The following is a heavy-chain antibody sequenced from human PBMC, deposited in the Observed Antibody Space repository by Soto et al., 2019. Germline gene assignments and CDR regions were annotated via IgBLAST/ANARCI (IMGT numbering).Heavy chain of an antibody. CDR3: ARDFRSYDFWSGYPSGP. J-gene: IGHJ5*02. CDR2: ISAYNGNT. CDR1: GYTFTSYG. V-gene: IGHV1-18*01. D-gene: IGHD3-3*01. Sequence: QVQLVQSGAEVKKPGASVKVSCKASGYTFTSYGISWVRQAPGQGLEWMGWISAYNGNTNYAQKLQGRVTITTDTAPSTAYMELRSLRSDDTAGYYCARDFRSYDFWSGYPSGPWGQGTLVTVSS.